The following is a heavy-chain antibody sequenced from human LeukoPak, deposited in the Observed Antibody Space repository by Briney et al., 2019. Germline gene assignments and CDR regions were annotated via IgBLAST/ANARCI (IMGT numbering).Heavy chain of an antibody. CDR3: ARDNGGSSPFDY. J-gene: IGHJ4*02. Sequence: GGSLRLSCGASGFTFSSYEMHWVRQAPGKGLEWVSYISSSGSTIYYADSVKGRFTISRDNAKNSLYLQMNSLRAEDTALYYCARDNGGSSPFDYWGQGTLVSVSS. CDR1: GFTFSSYE. CDR2: ISSSGSTI. D-gene: IGHD4-23*01. V-gene: IGHV3-48*03.